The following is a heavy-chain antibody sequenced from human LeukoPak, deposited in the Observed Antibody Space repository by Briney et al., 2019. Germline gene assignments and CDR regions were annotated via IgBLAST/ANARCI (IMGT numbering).Heavy chain of an antibody. CDR1: GFTFSSFA. V-gene: IGHV3-23*01. Sequence: GASLRLSCAASGFTFSSFAMNWVRQAPGKGLEWVSTIGGRGYSTYYADSVKGRFTISRDNSKSTLYLQMNSLRVEDTAIYYCTKDMMVCNGGSCYSGTDYWGQGTLVTVSS. D-gene: IGHD2-15*01. J-gene: IGHJ4*02. CDR3: TKDMMVCNGGSCYSGTDY. CDR2: IGGRGYST.